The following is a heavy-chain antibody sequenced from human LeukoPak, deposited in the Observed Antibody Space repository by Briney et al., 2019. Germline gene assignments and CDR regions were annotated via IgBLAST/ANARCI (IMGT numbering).Heavy chain of an antibody. J-gene: IGHJ4*02. CDR1: GFTFSSYA. CDR2: ISGSGGST. CDR3: AKPGEEDFWGGYHYFDY. D-gene: IGHD3-3*01. Sequence: GGSLRLSCAASGFTFSSYAMSWVRQAPGKGLEWVSAISGSGGSTYYADSVKGRFTISRDNSKNTLYLQMNSLRAEDTAVYYCAKPGEEDFWGGYHYFDYWGQGTLVTVSS. V-gene: IGHV3-23*01.